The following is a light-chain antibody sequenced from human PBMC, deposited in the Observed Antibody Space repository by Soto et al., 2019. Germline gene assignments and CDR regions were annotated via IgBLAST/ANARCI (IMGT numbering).Light chain of an antibody. CDR2: DAS. CDR3: QQSYSTLGT. Sequence: DIQMTQSPSTLSASVGDRVTITCRASQTISSWLAWYQQKPGKAPTLLIYDASTLERGVPSRFSGTGSGTDFTLTISSLQPEDFATYYCQQSYSTLGTFGQGTKVDIK. CDR1: QTISSW. V-gene: IGKV1-5*01. J-gene: IGKJ1*01.